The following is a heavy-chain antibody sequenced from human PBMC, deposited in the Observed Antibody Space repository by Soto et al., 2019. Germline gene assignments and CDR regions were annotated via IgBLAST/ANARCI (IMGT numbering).Heavy chain of an antibody. V-gene: IGHV3-23*01. CDR3: AKVAGGLGYFDL. CDR2: ISASGGNI. CDR1: GFIFSDYA. Sequence: EVQLLESGGGLARPGGSLRLSCVASGFIFSDYAMTWIRQAPGKGLEWVATISASGGNIEYTDSLKGRFTISRDNSKKTVYLQINGLTADDTAVHYCAKVAGGLGYFDLWGRGTLATVSS. J-gene: IGHJ2*01. D-gene: IGHD3-16*01.